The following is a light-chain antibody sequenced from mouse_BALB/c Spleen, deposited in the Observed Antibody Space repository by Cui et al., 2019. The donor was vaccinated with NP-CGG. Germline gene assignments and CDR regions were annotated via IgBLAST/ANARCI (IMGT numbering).Light chain of an antibody. CDR2: GTN. Sequence: QAVVTQESTPTTSPGETVTLTCRSSTGAVTTSNYANWVQEKPEHLFTGLIGGTNNRPPGVPARFSGSLIGDKAALTITGAQTEDEAIYFCALWYSNHWVFGGGTKLTVL. CDR3: ALWYSNHWV. CDR1: TGAVTTSNY. V-gene: IGLV1*01. J-gene: IGLJ1*01.